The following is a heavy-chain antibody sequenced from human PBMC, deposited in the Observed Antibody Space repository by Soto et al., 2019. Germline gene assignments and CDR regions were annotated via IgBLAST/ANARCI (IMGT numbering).Heavy chain of an antibody. CDR2: IIPIFGTA. CDR1: GGTFSSYA. D-gene: IGHD5-18*01. J-gene: IGHJ6*02. CDR3: ARSRRGYSYGYYYYGMDV. V-gene: IGHV1-69*06. Sequence: SVKVSCKASGGTFSSYAISWVRQAPGQGLEWMGGIIPIFGTANYAQKFQGRVTITADKSTSTAYMELSSLRSEDTAVYYCARSRRGYSYGYYYYGMDVWGQGTTVTVSS.